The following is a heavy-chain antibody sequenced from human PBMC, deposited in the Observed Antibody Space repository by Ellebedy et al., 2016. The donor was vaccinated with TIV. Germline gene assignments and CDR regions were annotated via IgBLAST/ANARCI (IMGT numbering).Heavy chain of an antibody. Sequence: GESLKISCAASGFTVTSYYISWFLQAPGLGLQWVSVFYKGDSGSTFYADSVKGRFTISRDNCKNTVYLQMNSLRDEETAVYYRAMAWGAPLFESWGQGTLVTVSS. CDR3: AMAWGAPLFES. CDR2: FYKGDSGST. V-gene: IGHV3-66*01. D-gene: IGHD1-26*01. J-gene: IGHJ4*02. CDR1: GFTVTSYY.